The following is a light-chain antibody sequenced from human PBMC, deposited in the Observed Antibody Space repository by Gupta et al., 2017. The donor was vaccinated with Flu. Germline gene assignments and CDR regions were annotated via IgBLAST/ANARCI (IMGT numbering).Light chain of an antibody. CDR3: QSYDISLSGSV. Sequence: QSGLTQPPSVSGAPGQRLTISFTGSSSNLGAGYDVHWYQQFPGKVPKLLLYGNNHRPSGVPDRFSGSKSGTSASLAITGLQADDEADYFCQSYDISLSGSVFGGGTKLTVL. V-gene: IGLV1-40*01. CDR2: GNN. CDR1: SSNLGAGYD. J-gene: IGLJ3*02.